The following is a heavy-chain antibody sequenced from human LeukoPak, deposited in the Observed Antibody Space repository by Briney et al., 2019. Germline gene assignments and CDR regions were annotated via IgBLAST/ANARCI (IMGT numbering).Heavy chain of an antibody. Sequence: GASVKVSCKASGYSFIKFGISWVRQAPGQGLEWVGWISANNGNTNYAQKLPARLTLTTDASTSTAFMELRSLRSDDTAVYYCARGLLNYNDFWSAEYVFWGQGTLVTVSS. CDR3: ARGLLNYNDFWSAEYVF. J-gene: IGHJ4*02. D-gene: IGHD3-3*01. CDR2: ISANNGNT. V-gene: IGHV1-18*01. CDR1: GYSFIKFG.